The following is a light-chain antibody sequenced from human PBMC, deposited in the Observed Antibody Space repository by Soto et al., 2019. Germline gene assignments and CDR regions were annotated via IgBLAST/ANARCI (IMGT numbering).Light chain of an antibody. V-gene: IGKV1-6*01. CDR1: QDIRSD. J-gene: IGKJ2*01. CDR3: LQDYNYPYT. CDR2: GAS. Sequence: AIQMTQSPSSLSASVGDRVTITCRASQDIRSDLGWYQQKPGKAPKFLIYGASSLQSSVPSRFSGSGSGTDFTLTISSLQPEDFATYYCLQDYNYPYTFGQGTKLEVK.